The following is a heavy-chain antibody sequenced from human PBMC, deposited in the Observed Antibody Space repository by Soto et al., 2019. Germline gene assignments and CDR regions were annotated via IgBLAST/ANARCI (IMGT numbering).Heavy chain of an antibody. V-gene: IGHV3-30*18. CDR2: ISYDGSNK. D-gene: IGHD6-19*01. CDR1: GFTFSSYG. Sequence: QVQLVESGGGVVQPGRSLRLSCAASGFTFSSYGMHWVRQAPGKGLEWVAVISYDGSNKYYADSVKGRFTISRDNSKNTLYLKMSSMRAEDTAVYYCVKDGGSGWPYYYGLDVWGQGTTVTVSS. J-gene: IGHJ6*02. CDR3: VKDGGSGWPYYYGLDV.